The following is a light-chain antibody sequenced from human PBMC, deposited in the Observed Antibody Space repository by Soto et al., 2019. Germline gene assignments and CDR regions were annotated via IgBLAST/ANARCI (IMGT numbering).Light chain of an antibody. J-gene: IGKJ1*01. CDR2: GAS. V-gene: IGKV3-15*01. Sequence: EIVMTQSPATLSVSPGERATLSCRASQSVSSKLAWYQQKRGQAPRLLIYGASTRATGVPARFSGSGSGTEFTLTISSLQPDDSATYYCQQYGSSGTFGQGTKVDIK. CDR1: QSVSSK. CDR3: QQYGSSGT.